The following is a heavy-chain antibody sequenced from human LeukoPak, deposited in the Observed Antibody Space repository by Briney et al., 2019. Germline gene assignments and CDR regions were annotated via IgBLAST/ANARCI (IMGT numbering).Heavy chain of an antibody. V-gene: IGHV3-15*01. CDR2: IKSKTDGGTT. D-gene: IGHD1-26*01. Sequence: PGGSLRLSCAASGFTFSNAWTSWVRQAPGKGLEWVGRIKSKTDGGTTDYAAPVKGRFTISRDDSKNTLYLQMNSLKTEDTAVYYCTIDLIVGATNYWGQGTLVTVSS. J-gene: IGHJ4*02. CDR1: GFTFSNAW. CDR3: TIDLIVGATNY.